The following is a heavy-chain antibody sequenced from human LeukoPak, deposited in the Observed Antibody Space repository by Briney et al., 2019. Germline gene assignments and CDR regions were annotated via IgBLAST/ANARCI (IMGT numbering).Heavy chain of an antibody. Sequence: GASVKVSCKASGYTFTSYYMHWVRQAPGQGLEWMGIINPSGGSTSYTQKFQGRVTMTRDTSTSTVYMELSSLRSEDTAVYYCARGEAYYDFWSNTDYWGQGTLVTVSS. CDR2: INPSGGST. CDR3: ARGEAYYDFWSNTDY. CDR1: GYTFTSYY. J-gene: IGHJ4*02. V-gene: IGHV1-46*01. D-gene: IGHD3-3*01.